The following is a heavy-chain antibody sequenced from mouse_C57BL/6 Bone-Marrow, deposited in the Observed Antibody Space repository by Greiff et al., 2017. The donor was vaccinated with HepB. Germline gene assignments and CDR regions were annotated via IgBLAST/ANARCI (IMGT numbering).Heavy chain of an antibody. V-gene: IGHV1-61*01. Sequence: QVQLQQSGAELVRPGSSVKLSCKASGYTFTSYWMEWVKQRPGQGLEWIGNIYPSDSETHYNQKFKDKATLTVDKSSSTAYMQLSSLTSVDSAVYCCARDGPDYFDYWGQGTTLSVSS. CDR3: ARDGPDYFDY. J-gene: IGHJ2*01. D-gene: IGHD2-3*01. CDR2: IYPSDSET. CDR1: GYTFTSYW.